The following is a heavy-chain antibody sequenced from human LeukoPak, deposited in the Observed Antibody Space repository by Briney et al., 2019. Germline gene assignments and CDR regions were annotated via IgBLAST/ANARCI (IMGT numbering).Heavy chain of an antibody. CDR1: GGSISSGDYY. D-gene: IGHD3-22*01. CDR2: IYYSGST. V-gene: IGHV4-30-4*08. Sequence: PSQTLSLTCTVSGGSISSGDYYWSWIRQPPGKGLAWIGYIYYSGSTYYNPSLKSRVTISVDTSKNQFSLKLSSVTAADTAVYYCARDAYYYDSSVYSPYFDYWGKGTLVTASS. J-gene: IGHJ4*02. CDR3: ARDAYYYDSSVYSPYFDY.